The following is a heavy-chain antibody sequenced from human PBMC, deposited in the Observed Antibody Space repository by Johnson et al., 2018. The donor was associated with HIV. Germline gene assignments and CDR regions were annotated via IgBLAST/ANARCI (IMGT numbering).Heavy chain of an antibody. CDR2: ISSSGSNI. D-gene: IGHD2-15*01. Sequence: QVQLVESGGGLVKPGGSLRLSCAASGFTFSDYYMSWIRQAPGKGLEWVSYISSSGSNIYYADSVKGRFTISRDNSKNTLYLQMNSLRAEDTAVYYCARSQVAATSEGAFDIWGQGTMVTVSS. CDR3: ARSQVAATSEGAFDI. J-gene: IGHJ3*02. V-gene: IGHV3-11*04. CDR1: GFTFSDYY.